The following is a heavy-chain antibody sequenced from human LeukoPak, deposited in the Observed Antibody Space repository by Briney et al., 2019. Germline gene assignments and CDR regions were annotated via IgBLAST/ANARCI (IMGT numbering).Heavy chain of an antibody. CDR1: GFTFSSYW. CDR3: ARDWRIVLMVYALDYYMDV. D-gene: IGHD2-8*01. J-gene: IGHJ6*03. Sequence: RGSLRLSCAASGFTFSSYWMSWVRQAPGKGLEWVANIKQDGSEKYYVDSVKGRFTISRDNAKNSLYLQMNSLRAEDTAVYYCARDWRIVLMVYALDYYMDVWGKGTTVTVSS. CDR2: IKQDGSEK. V-gene: IGHV3-7*01.